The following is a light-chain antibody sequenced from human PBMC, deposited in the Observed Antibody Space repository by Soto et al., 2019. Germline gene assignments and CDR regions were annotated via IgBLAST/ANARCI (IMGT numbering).Light chain of an antibody. Sequence: EIVMTQSPVTLSVSPGERATLSCRASQSVSSYLAWYQQKPGQAPRLLIYGASTRATGIPARFSGSGSGTEFTLTISSLQSEDFAVYYCQQYGSSALTFGGGTKVDIK. J-gene: IGKJ4*01. CDR3: QQYGSSALT. CDR1: QSVSSY. V-gene: IGKV3-15*01. CDR2: GAS.